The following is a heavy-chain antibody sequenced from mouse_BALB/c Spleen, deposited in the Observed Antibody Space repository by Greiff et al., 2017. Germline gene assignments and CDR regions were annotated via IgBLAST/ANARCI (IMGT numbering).Heavy chain of an antibody. D-gene: IGHD1-2*01. Sequence: VQLRESGPGLVAPSQSLSITCTVSGFSLTGYGVNWVRQPPGKGLEWLGMIWGDGSTDYNSALKSRLSISKDNSKSQVFLKMNSLQTDDTARYYCAREGAITTGGFAYWGQGTLVTVSA. V-gene: IGHV2-6-7*01. CDR3: AREGAITTGGFAY. J-gene: IGHJ3*01. CDR1: GFSLTGYG. CDR2: IWGDGST.